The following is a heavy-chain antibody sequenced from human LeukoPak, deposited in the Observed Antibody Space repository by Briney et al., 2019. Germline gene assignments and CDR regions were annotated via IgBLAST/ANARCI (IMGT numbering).Heavy chain of an antibody. J-gene: IGHJ4*02. V-gene: IGHV1-18*01. D-gene: IGHD3-22*01. CDR1: GYTFTSYG. Sequence: GASVKVSCKASGYTFTSYGINWVRQAPGQGLEWMGWINPNSGGTNYAQKFQDRVSMTRDMSTSTVYMELSSLRSEDTAVYYCARDLNTWGYESSEAAGGTMDYWGQGTLVTVSS. CDR2: INPNSGGT. CDR3: ARDLNTWGYESSEAAGGTMDY.